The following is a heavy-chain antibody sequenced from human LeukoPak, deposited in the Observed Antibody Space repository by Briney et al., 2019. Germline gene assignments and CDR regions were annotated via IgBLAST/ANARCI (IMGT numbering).Heavy chain of an antibody. CDR2: IYSGGST. J-gene: IGHJ4*02. CDR3: ARGPYLWELYRT. CDR1: GFTVSSNY. D-gene: IGHD1-26*01. Sequence: GGSLRLSCAASGFTVSSNYMSWVRQAPGKGLEWVSVIYSGGSTYYADSVKGRFTISRDNSKNTLYLQMNSLRAEDTAVYYCARGPYLWELYRTWGQGTLVTVSS. V-gene: IGHV3-66*02.